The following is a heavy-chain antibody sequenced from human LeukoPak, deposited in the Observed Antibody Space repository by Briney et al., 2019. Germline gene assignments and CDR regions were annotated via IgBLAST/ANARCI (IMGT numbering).Heavy chain of an antibody. CDR2: IYYSGSS. J-gene: IGHJ4*02. CDR1: GGSINNGGYY. D-gene: IGHD2-15*01. V-gene: IGHV4-31*03. CDR3: AREVLTQWSRDPYYFDY. Sequence: PSETLSLTCTVSGGSINNGGYYWSWIRQHPGKGLEWIGYIYYSGSSYYNPSLRSRVTISVDTSKNQFSLKLSSVTAADTAVYYCAREVLTQWSRDPYYFDYWGQGTLVTVSS.